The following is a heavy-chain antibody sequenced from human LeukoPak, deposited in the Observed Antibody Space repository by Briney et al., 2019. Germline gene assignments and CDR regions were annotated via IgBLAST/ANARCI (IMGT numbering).Heavy chain of an antibody. Sequence: GGSLRLSCAASGFTFSSYEMNWVRQAPGKGLEWVSYISSSGSTIYYADSVKGRFTISRDNAKNSLYLQMNSLRPEDTAIYYCAKIGTTFYYYYMDVWGKGTTVTVSS. CDR1: GFTFSSYE. CDR3: AKIGTTFYYYYMDV. V-gene: IGHV3-48*03. D-gene: IGHD1-7*01. CDR2: ISSSGSTI. J-gene: IGHJ6*03.